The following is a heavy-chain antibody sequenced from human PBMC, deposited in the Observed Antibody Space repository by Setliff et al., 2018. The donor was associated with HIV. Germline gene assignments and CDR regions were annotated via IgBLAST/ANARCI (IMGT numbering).Heavy chain of an antibody. CDR3: ASRGIVVVTMSMPDEFFVH. D-gene: IGHD2-21*02. V-gene: IGHV4-39*01. J-gene: IGHJ1*01. CDR2: IYYSGTT. CDR1: GGSINSYY. Sequence: SETLSLTCTVSGGSINSYYWGWIRQPPGKGLEWIGSIYYSGTTYYNPSLRGRVTISVDRSRNQFSLTLNSVTAADTATYYCASRGIVVVTMSMPDEFFVHWGHGTLVTVSS.